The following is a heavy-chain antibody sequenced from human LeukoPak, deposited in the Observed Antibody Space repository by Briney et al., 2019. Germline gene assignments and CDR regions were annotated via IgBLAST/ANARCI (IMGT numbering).Heavy chain of an antibody. V-gene: IGHV3-23*01. CDR2: ISDNGGSA. CDR1: GFTFSNYA. CDR3: AKRGSSGWYVPAGIDY. J-gene: IGHJ4*02. D-gene: IGHD6-19*01. Sequence: GGSLRLSCAASGFTFSNYAMSWVRQAPGKGLEWVSGISDNGGSAYYRDSVKGRFTISRDNSKNTLYLQMNSLRAEDTAVYYCAKRGSSGWYVPAGIDYWGQGTLVTVSS.